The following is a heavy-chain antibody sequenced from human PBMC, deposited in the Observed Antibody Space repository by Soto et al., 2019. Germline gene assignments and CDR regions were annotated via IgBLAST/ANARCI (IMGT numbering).Heavy chain of an antibody. CDR3: AKGHTAMPFAMDV. J-gene: IGHJ6*02. CDR1: LFTFSSHA. V-gene: IGHV3-23*01. CDR2: LSASGAST. D-gene: IGHD5-18*01. Sequence: PVGSLRLSCSASLFTFSSHAMSWVLHSPGKGLEWVSALSASGASTYYADSVQGRFTISRDNSKNTLYLQMNSLRAEDTALYFCAKGHTAMPFAMDVWGQGTTVTVSS.